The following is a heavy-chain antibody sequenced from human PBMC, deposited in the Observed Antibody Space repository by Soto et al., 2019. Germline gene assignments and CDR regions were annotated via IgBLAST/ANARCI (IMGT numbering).Heavy chain of an antibody. CDR1: GFTFSSYA. Sequence: EVQLLESGGGLVQPGGSLRLSCAASGFTFSSYAISWVRQAPVKGLEWVSAISGSGGSTYSADSVKGRFTISRDNSKNTLYLQMNSLRAEDTAVYYCTKDTSAYSSGYDFDYWGQGTLVTVSS. D-gene: IGHD6-19*01. CDR2: ISGSGGST. CDR3: TKDTSAYSSGYDFDY. V-gene: IGHV3-23*01. J-gene: IGHJ4*02.